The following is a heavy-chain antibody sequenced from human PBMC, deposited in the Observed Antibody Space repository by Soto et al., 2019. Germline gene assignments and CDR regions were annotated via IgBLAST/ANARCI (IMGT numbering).Heavy chain of an antibody. CDR2: ISAYNGNT. J-gene: IGHJ4*02. CDR1: GYTFTSYG. D-gene: IGHD6-19*01. CDR3: ARDPFGIAVAGTDY. Sequence: ASVKVSCKASGYTFTSYGISWVRQAPGQGLEWMGWISAYNGNTNYARKLQGRVTMTTDTSTSTAYMELRSLRSDDTAVYYCARDPFGIAVAGTDYWGQGTLVTVSS. V-gene: IGHV1-18*01.